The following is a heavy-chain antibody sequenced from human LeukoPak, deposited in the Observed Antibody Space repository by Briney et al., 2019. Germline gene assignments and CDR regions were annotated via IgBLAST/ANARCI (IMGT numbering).Heavy chain of an antibody. Sequence: GSLKLSCSVSGFNFRTYVMPWVRQAPGKGLEYVSAISSNGDNTYYADSVKGRFTISRDNSKNTLYLQMSGLRADDTAVYYCVRGTGYWGQGTLVTVSS. V-gene: IGHV3-64D*06. CDR2: ISSNGDNT. J-gene: IGHJ4*02. CDR3: VRGTGY. CDR1: GFNFRTYV.